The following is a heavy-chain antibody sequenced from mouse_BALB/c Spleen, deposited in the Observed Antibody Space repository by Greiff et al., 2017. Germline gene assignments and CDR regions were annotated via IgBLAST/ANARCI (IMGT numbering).Heavy chain of an antibody. CDR1: GFNRKDTY. CDR3: TRLTSATPVWKGEEGAAPPLSSEGQSVPDV. D-gene: IGHD1-2*01. J-gene: IGHJ1*01. Sequence: EVQLQQSGAEPVKPGASVKSSCTASGFNRKDTYMHWVKQRPEQGLEWIGRIAPANGNTKYDPKFQGKATITADTSSSTAYLQLSSLTAEDTAVYYCTRLTSATPVWKGEEGAAPPLSSEGQSVPDV. CDR2: IAPANGNT. V-gene: IGHV14-3*02.